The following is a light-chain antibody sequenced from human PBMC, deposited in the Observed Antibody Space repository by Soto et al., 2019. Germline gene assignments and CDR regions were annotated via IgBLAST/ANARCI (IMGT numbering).Light chain of an antibody. J-gene: IGLJ3*02. CDR2: EDN. V-gene: IGLV6-57*01. Sequence: NFMLTQPHSVSESPGKTVTISCTRSSGSIASNYVQWYQQRPCSSPTTVIYEDNQRPSGVPDRFSGSIDSSSNSASLTISGLKTEDEADYYCQSYDSDNQVFGGGTKLTVL. CDR3: QSYDSDNQV. CDR1: SGSIASNY.